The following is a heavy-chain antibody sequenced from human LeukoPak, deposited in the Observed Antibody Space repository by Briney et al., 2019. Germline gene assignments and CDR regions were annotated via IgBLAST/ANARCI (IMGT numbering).Heavy chain of an antibody. CDR2: IKQDGSEK. Sequence: GGSLRLSCAASGFTFSSYWMSWVRQAPGKGLEWVANIKQDGSEKYYVDSVKGRFTISRDNAKNSLYLQMNSLRAEDTAVYYCARLRWEGGNWFDPWGQGTLVTVSS. CDR3: ARLRWEGGNWFDP. CDR1: GFTFSSYW. J-gene: IGHJ5*02. V-gene: IGHV3-7*01. D-gene: IGHD4-23*01.